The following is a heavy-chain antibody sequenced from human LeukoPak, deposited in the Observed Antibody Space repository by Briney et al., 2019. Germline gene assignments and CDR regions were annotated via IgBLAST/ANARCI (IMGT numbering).Heavy chain of an antibody. D-gene: IGHD2-15*01. CDR3: ARSPVVVVAASYWYFDL. J-gene: IGHJ2*01. Sequence: SETLSLTCTVSGGSISSYYWSWIRQPPGKGLEWIGYIYYSGSTNYNPSLKSRVTISVDTSKNQFSLKLSSVTAADTAVYYCARSPVVVVAASYWYFDLWGRGTLVTVSS. V-gene: IGHV4-59*01. CDR2: IYYSGST. CDR1: GGSISSYY.